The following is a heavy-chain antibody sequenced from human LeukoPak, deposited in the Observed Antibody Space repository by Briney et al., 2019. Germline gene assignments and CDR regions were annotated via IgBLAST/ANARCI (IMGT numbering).Heavy chain of an antibody. V-gene: IGHV3-23*01. Sequence: GGSLILSCAASGFTFNSYVMNWVRQAPGKGLEWVSTISASGGSIYYADSVKGRFSISRDNSKNTLYLQMNSLRAEDTAVYYCAKGVVPYYFDYWGQGILVTVSS. CDR1: GFTFNSYV. CDR3: AKGVVPYYFDY. J-gene: IGHJ4*02. D-gene: IGHD3-3*01. CDR2: ISASGGSI.